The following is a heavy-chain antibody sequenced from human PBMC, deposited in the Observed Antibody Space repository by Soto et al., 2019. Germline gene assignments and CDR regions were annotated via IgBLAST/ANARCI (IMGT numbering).Heavy chain of an antibody. CDR3: ARVVSEQYHDRSGPKVAFDI. CDR2: IYYSGST. D-gene: IGHD3-22*01. Sequence: SETLSLTCTVSGGSISSYYWSWIRQPPGKGLEWIGYIYYSGSTNYNPSLKSRVTISVDTSKNQFSLKLSSVTAADTAVYYCARVVSEQYHDRSGPKVAFDIWGQGTKVTVSS. J-gene: IGHJ3*02. CDR1: GGSISSYY. V-gene: IGHV4-59*01.